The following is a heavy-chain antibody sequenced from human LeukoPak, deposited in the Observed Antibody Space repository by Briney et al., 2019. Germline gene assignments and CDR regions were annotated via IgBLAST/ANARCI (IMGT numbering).Heavy chain of an antibody. D-gene: IGHD5-18*01. Sequence: GGSLRLYCAASGFTFSSYGMHWVRQAPGKGLEWVAVISYDGSNKYYADSVKGRFTISRDNSKNTLYLQMNSLRAEDTAVYYCAKVRVGYSYGSEAGFFDYWGQGTLVTVSS. CDR3: AKVRVGYSYGSEAGFFDY. CDR2: ISYDGSNK. V-gene: IGHV3-30*18. J-gene: IGHJ4*02. CDR1: GFTFSSYG.